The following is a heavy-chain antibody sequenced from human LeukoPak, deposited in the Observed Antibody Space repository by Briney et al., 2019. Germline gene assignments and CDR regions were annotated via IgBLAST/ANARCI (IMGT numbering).Heavy chain of an antibody. Sequence: SETLSLTCAVYGGSFSGYYWSWIRQPPGKGLEWIGEINHSGSTNYNPSLKSRVTISVDTSKNQFSLKLSSVTAADTAVYYCARDRSSWYGGLDYWGQGTLVTVSS. D-gene: IGHD6-13*01. V-gene: IGHV4-34*01. CDR2: INHSGST. CDR3: ARDRSSWYGGLDY. CDR1: GGSFSGYY. J-gene: IGHJ4*02.